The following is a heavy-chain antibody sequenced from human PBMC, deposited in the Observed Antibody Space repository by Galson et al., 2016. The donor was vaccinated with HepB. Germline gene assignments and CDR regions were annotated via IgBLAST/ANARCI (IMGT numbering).Heavy chain of an antibody. CDR1: GFTFSSYA. CDR3: ARQAASGRRGWFDP. Sequence: SLRLSCAASGFTFSSYAMPWVRQAPGKGLEWVALISFDGSDKYYADSVRGRFTISRDNSKSTLYLQMNSLRGDDTAVYYCARQAASGRRGWFDPWGQGTLVTVSS. V-gene: IGHV3-30*04. D-gene: IGHD6-13*01. J-gene: IGHJ5*02. CDR2: ISFDGSDK.